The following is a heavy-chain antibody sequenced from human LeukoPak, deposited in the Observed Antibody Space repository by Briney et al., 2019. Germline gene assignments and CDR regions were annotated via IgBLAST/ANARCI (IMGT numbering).Heavy chain of an antibody. Sequence: SETLSLTCTVSGASSSSGSYYWNWIRQPAGRGLEWIGRIFASGSTNYIPSLKSRVTISLDTSKNQLSLKLSSVTAADTAVYYCARQSVGFGEFNFDYWGQGTLVTVSS. CDR2: IFASGST. V-gene: IGHV4-61*02. D-gene: IGHD3-10*01. CDR3: ARQSVGFGEFNFDY. J-gene: IGHJ4*02. CDR1: GASSSSGSYY.